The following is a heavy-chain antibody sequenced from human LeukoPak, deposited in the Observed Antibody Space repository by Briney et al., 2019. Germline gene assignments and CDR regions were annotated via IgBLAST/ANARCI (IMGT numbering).Heavy chain of an antibody. CDR1: GGSISSSSYY. CDR2: IYYSGST. CDR3: AGYEGYNGWGLDY. D-gene: IGHD5-24*01. Sequence: SETLSLTCTVSGGSISSSSYYWGWIRQPPGKGLEWIGSIYYSGSTYYNPSLKSRVTISVDTSKNQFSLKLSSVTAADTAVYYCAGYEGYNGWGLDYWGQGTLVTVSS. J-gene: IGHJ4*02. V-gene: IGHV4-39*07.